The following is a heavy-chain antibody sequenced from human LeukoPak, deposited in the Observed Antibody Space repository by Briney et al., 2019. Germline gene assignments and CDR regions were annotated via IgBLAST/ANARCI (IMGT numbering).Heavy chain of an antibody. D-gene: IGHD3-16*01. V-gene: IGHV1-46*01. Sequence: ASVKVSCKAPGYTFTSYYMHWVRQAPGQGLEWMGIINPSGGSTSYAQKFQGRVTMTRDTSTSTVYMELSSLRSEDTAVYYCASGATPKGEDYWGQGTLVTVSS. CDR1: GYTFTSYY. CDR3: ASGATPKGEDY. J-gene: IGHJ4*02. CDR2: INPSGGST.